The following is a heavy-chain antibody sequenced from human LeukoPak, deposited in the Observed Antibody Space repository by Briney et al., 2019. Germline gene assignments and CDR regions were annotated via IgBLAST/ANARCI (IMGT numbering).Heavy chain of an antibody. V-gene: IGHV4-39*01. CDR2: IYYSGST. CDR3: ARGGLSSSSSWLSWFDP. CDR1: GGSISSSSYY. J-gene: IGHJ5*02. D-gene: IGHD6-13*01. Sequence: PSETLSLTCTVSGGSISSSSYYWGWIRQPPGRGLEWIGSIYYSGSTYYNPSLKSRVTISVDTSKNQFSLKLSSVTAADTAVYYRARGGLSSSSSWLSWFDPWGQGTLVTVSS.